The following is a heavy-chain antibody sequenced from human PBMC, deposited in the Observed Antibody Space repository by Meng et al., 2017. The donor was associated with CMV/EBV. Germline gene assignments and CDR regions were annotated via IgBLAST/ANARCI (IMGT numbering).Heavy chain of an antibody. CDR2: ISSSSSYI. J-gene: IGHJ4*02. Sequence: GGSLRLSCAAFGFTFSSYSMNWVRQAPGKGLEWVSSISSSSSYIYYADSVKGRFTISRDNSKNTLYLQMNSLRAEDTAVYYCAKDKQYYDSSGWIDYWGQGTLVTVSS. CDR3: AKDKQYYDSSGWIDY. CDR1: GFTFSSYS. D-gene: IGHD3-22*01. V-gene: IGHV3-21*01.